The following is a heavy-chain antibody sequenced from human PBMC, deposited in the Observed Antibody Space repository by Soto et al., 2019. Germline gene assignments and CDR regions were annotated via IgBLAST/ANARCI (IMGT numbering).Heavy chain of an antibody. J-gene: IGHJ6*03. CDR1: GDSVSSNSAA. CDR2: TYYRSKWYN. CDR3: ARGEEEENWNYYYYYYMDV. V-gene: IGHV6-1*01. D-gene: IGHD1-7*01. Sequence: SQTLSLTCAISGDSVSSNSAAWNWIRQSPSRGLEWLGRTYYRSKWYNDYAVSVKSRITINPDASKNQSSQQLNSVTPADTAVYYCARGEEEENWNYYYYYYMDVWGKGTPVTVSS.